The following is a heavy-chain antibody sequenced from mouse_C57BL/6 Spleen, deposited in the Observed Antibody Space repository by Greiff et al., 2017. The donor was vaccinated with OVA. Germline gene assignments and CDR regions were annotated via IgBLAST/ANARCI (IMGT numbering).Heavy chain of an antibody. D-gene: IGHD2-4*01. CDR1: GYTFTSYT. J-gene: IGHJ4*01. Sequence: QVQLKESGAELARPGASVKMSCKASGYTFTSYTMHWVKQRPGQGLEWIGYINPSSGYTKYNQKFKDKATLTADKSSSTAYMQLSSLTSEDSAVYYCARGRNDYDGTMDYWGQGTSVTVSS. V-gene: IGHV1-4*01. CDR2: INPSSGYT. CDR3: ARGRNDYDGTMDY.